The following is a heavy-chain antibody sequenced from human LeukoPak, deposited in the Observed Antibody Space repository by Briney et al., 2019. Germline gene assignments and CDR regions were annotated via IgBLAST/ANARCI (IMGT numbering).Heavy chain of an antibody. Sequence: PGGSLRLSCAASGFTFNSYWMHWVRQAPGKGLVWVSRIKSDGSSTTYADSVKGRFTISRDNAKNTLYLQMNSLRAEGTAVYYCARDYASVPAAIWGNWFDPWGQGTLVTVSS. CDR3: ARDYASVPAAIWGNWFDP. D-gene: IGHD2-2*01. CDR2: IKSDGSST. J-gene: IGHJ5*02. CDR1: GFTFNSYW. V-gene: IGHV3-74*01.